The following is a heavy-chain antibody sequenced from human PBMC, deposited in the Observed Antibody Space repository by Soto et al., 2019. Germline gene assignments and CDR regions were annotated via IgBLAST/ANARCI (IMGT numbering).Heavy chain of an antibody. CDR1: GGSFSGYY. CDR2: INHSGST. J-gene: IGHJ5*02. Sequence: QVQLQQWGAGLLKPSETLSLTCAVYGGSFSGYYWSWIRQPPGKGLEWIGEINHSGSTNYNPSLKSRVTVSVDTSKTQFSLKLSAVTAADTAWYYCARARITMVRGGGRWFDPWGQGTLVTVSS. CDR3: ARARITMVRGGGRWFDP. D-gene: IGHD3-10*01. V-gene: IGHV4-34*01.